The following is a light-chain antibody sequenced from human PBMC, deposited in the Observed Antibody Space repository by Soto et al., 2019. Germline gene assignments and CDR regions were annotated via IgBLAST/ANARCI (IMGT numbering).Light chain of an antibody. CDR1: QSISTY. CDR3: QQSYSRPRT. CDR2: TTS. Sequence: DIQMTQSPSSLSAYVGDRVTITCRASQSISTYLNWYLQKPGNAPNLLIYTTSILESGVPSRFSGSGSGTDFTLTISSLQPEDFATYFCQQSYSRPRTFGQGTKVDIK. V-gene: IGKV1-39*01. J-gene: IGKJ1*01.